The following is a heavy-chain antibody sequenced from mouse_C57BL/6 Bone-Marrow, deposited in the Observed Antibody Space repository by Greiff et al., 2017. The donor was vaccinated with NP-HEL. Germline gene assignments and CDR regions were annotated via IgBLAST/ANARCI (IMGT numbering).Heavy chain of an antibody. D-gene: IGHD2-3*01. CDR1: GYTFTDYN. CDR2: INPNNGGT. J-gene: IGHJ1*03. V-gene: IGHV1-22*01. CDR3: ARFDGYGWYFDV. Sequence: VQLQQSGPELVKPGASVKMSCKASGYTFTDYNMHWVKQSHGKSLEWIGYINPNNGGTSYNQKFKGKATLTVNKSSSTAYMELRSLTSEDSAVYYCARFDGYGWYFDVWGTGTTVTVSS.